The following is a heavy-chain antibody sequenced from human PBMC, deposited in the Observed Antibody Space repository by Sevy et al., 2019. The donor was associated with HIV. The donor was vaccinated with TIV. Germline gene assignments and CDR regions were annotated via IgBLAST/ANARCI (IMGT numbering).Heavy chain of an antibody. CDR2: INPNSDDT. V-gene: IGHV1-2*02. CDR3: ARGLTIFGVAPQKH. D-gene: IGHD3-3*01. CDR1: GYSFTAYY. J-gene: IGHJ4*02. Sequence: ASVKVSCKASGYSFTAYYMYWVRQAPGQGLEWMGWINPNSDDTNYEQKFQGRITMTSDASINTAYMELSGRRFDDAAVYYCARGLTIFGVAPQKHWGQGTLVTVSS.